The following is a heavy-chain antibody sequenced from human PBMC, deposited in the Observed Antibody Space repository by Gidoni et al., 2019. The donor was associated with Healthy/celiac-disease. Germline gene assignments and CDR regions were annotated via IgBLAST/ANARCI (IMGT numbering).Heavy chain of an antibody. CDR2: ISYDGSNK. J-gene: IGHJ4*02. V-gene: IGHV3-30*18. CDR1: GFTFSSYG. Sequence: QVQLVESGGGVVQPGRSLRLSCAASGFTFSSYGMHWVRQAPGTGLEWVAVISYDGSNKYYADSVKGRFTISRDNSKNTLYLQMNSLRAEDTAVYYCAKEGIAAAGTIDYWGQGTLVTVSS. D-gene: IGHD6-13*01. CDR3: AKEGIAAAGTIDY.